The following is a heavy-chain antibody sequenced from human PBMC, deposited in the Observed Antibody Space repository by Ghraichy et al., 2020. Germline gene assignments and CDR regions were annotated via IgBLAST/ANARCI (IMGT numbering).Heavy chain of an antibody. Sequence: SQTLSLTCAVSGGSFSNNYWTWIRQTPGKGLEWIGEIYHDGATHYNPALKSRVTISVDTSKIQFSLNLTSVTPADTGVYYCARQSRMGSVWYGWFDPWGQGILVTVSS. CDR2: IYHDGAT. CDR3: ARQSRMGSVWYGWFDP. CDR1: GGSFSNNY. V-gene: IGHV4-34*01. J-gene: IGHJ5*02. D-gene: IGHD6-13*01.